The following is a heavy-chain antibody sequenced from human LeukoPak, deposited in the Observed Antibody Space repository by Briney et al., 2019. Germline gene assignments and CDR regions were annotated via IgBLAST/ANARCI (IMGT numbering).Heavy chain of an antibody. CDR2: SYYSGST. Sequence: SETLSLTCTVSGGSISSYYWSWIRQPPGKGLEWIGYSYYSGSTNYNPSLKSRVTISVDTSKNQFSLKLSSVTAADTAVYYCVRDVNYYDSSGKIDYWGQGTLVAVSS. V-gene: IGHV4-59*01. CDR3: VRDVNYYDSSGKIDY. D-gene: IGHD3-22*01. J-gene: IGHJ4*02. CDR1: GGSISSYY.